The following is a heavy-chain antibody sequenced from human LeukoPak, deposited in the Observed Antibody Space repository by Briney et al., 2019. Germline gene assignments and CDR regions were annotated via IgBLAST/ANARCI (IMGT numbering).Heavy chain of an antibody. CDR1: GGSISSYY. CDR2: IYTSGST. Sequence: TSETLSLTCTVSGGSISSYYWSWIRQPAGKGLEWIGRIYTSGSTNYNPSLKSRVTMSVDTPKNQFSLKLSSVTAADTAVYYCARRGKIAAAGILDAFDIWGQGTMVTVSS. CDR3: ARRGKIAAAGILDAFDI. J-gene: IGHJ3*02. V-gene: IGHV4-4*07. D-gene: IGHD6-13*01.